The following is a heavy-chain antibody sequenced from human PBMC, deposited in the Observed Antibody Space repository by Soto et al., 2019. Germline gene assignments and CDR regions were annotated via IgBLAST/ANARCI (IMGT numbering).Heavy chain of an antibody. CDR1: GFTFSSYA. D-gene: IGHD3-16*02. Sequence: QEQLVESGGGVVQPGRSLRLSCAASGFTFSSYAMHWVRQAPGKGLEWVAVISYDGSDKYPADSVKGRFTISRDNSKNTPKPQTKSLRAVDKLVYYCAEALGELSPESYDYWGQGTQITVSS. J-gene: IGHJ4*02. CDR2: ISYDGSDK. V-gene: IGHV3-30*03. CDR3: AEALGELSPESYDY.